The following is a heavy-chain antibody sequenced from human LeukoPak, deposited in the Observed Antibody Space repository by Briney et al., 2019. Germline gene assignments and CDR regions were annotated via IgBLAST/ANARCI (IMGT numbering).Heavy chain of an antibody. D-gene: IGHD3-22*01. V-gene: IGHV1-18*01. CDR3: ARKLYDSSRYGQTYYFDY. J-gene: IGHJ4*02. Sequence: ASVKLSCKASGYTFTSYGISWVRQAPGQGLEWMGWISPYNGDTDYAQKLQGRVTMTTDTSTSIAYVDLGSLRSDDTAVYYCARKLYDSSRYGQTYYFDYWGQGTLVTVSS. CDR2: ISPYNGDT. CDR1: GYTFTSYG.